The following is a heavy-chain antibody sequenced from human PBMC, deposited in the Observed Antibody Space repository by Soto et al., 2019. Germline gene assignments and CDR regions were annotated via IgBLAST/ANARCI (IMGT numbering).Heavy chain of an antibody. J-gene: IGHJ4*02. Sequence: SETLSLTCAVSSGSIDNVYWWSWVRQSPGKGLEWIGKTSHDGVTNYNPSLEGRVTISIGKSKNQLSLKLSSVTAADTAVYYCARRYGYSFDYWGQGTLVTVSS. CDR2: TSHDGVT. CDR1: SGSIDNVYW. V-gene: IGHV4-4*02. CDR3: ARRYGYSFDY. D-gene: IGHD5-18*01.